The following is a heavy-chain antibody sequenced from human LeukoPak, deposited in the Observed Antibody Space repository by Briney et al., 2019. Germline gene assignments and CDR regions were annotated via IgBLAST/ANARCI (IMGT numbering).Heavy chain of an antibody. V-gene: IGHV3-30-3*01. CDR3: ARESQSAYYFGYEDAFDI. CDR1: GFTFNSYS. J-gene: IGHJ3*02. CDR2: ISDDETYK. D-gene: IGHD3-10*01. Sequence: GRSLRLSCAASGFTFNSYSMHWVRQAPGKGLEWVTAISDDETYKFYADSVKGRFTISGDNSKNTLYLQMNSLRVEDTAVYYCARESQSAYYFGYEDAFDIWGQGTMVTVSS.